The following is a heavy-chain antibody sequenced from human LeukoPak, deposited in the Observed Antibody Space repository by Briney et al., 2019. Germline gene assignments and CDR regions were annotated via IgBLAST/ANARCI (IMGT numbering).Heavy chain of an antibody. Sequence: ASVKVSCKASGGTFSSYAISWVRQAPGQGLEWMGGIIPIFGTANYAQKFQGRVTITADESTSTAYMELSSLRSEDTAVYYCARRGYCSGGSCLSFAPHFDYWGQGTLVTVSS. CDR2: IIPIFGTA. CDR1: GGTFSSYA. V-gene: IGHV1-69*01. J-gene: IGHJ4*02. CDR3: ARRGYCSGGSCLSFAPHFDY. D-gene: IGHD2-15*01.